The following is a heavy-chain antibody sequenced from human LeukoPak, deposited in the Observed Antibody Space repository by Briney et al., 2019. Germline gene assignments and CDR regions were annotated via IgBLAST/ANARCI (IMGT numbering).Heavy chain of an antibody. J-gene: IGHJ4*02. CDR1: GFTFSSYG. V-gene: IGHV3-23*01. Sequence: GGSLGLSCAASGFTFSSYGMSWVRQAPGKGLEWVSAISGSGGSTHYADSVKGRFTISRDNSKNTLYLQMNSLRAEDTAVYYCAKVKEQQLVYFDYWGQGTLVTVSS. D-gene: IGHD6-13*01. CDR3: AKVKEQQLVYFDY. CDR2: ISGSGGST.